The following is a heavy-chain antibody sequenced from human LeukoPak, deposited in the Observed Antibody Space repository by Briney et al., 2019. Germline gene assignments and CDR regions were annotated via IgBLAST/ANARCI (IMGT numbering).Heavy chain of an antibody. V-gene: IGHV3-30*18. CDR2: ISYDGSNK. Sequence: GGSLRLSCAASGFTFSSYGMHWVRQAPGRGLEWVAVISYDGSNKYYADSVKGRFTISRDNSKNTLYLQMNSLRAEDTAVYYCAKISMVTAIDYWGQGTLVTVSS. CDR3: AKISMVTAIDY. D-gene: IGHD5-18*01. J-gene: IGHJ4*02. CDR1: GFTFSSYG.